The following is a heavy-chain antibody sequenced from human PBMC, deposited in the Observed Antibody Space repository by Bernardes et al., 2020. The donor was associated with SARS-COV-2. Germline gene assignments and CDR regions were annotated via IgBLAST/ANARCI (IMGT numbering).Heavy chain of an antibody. D-gene: IGHD3-10*01. CDR2: IYSSGST. V-gene: IGHV4-59*01. Sequence: SETLSPTCTVSGGSIRGFYWSWIRQSPGPGLEWIGYIYSSGSTNNNPSLKSRVTISIDTSKNQFSLRVNSVTAADTAVYYCAREQDSLVRGVIDSWGQGILVTVSS. CDR1: GGSIRGFY. J-gene: IGHJ5*01. CDR3: AREQDSLVRGVIDS.